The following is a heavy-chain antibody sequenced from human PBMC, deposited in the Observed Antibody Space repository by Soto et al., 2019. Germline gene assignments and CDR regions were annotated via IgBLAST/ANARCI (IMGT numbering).Heavy chain of an antibody. J-gene: IGHJ3*02. CDR2: IRGSGGST. V-gene: IGHV3-23*01. CDR1: GFTFGNNA. CDR3: AKGLGSFDWLLRPSDAFDI. D-gene: IGHD3-9*01. Sequence: GGSQSPSSAASGFTFGNNAMILARPAPRKGLEWVSAIRGSGGSTYYADSVKGRFTISRDNSKNPLYLQMNSLRAEDTAVYYCAKGLGSFDWLLRPSDAFDIWGQGKMVT.